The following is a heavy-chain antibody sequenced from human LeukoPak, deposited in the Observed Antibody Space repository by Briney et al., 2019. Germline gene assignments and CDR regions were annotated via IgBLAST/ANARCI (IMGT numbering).Heavy chain of an antibody. CDR3: ARVRRPMATMYYFDY. Sequence: SETLSLTCTVSGGSISSYYWSWIRQPPGKGLEWIGYIYYSGSTTYNPSLKSLVTISVDTSKNQFSLKLSSVTAADTAVYYCARVRRPMATMYYFDYWGQGTLVTVSS. D-gene: IGHD5-24*01. CDR2: IYYSGST. V-gene: IGHV4-59*01. CDR1: GGSISSYY. J-gene: IGHJ4*02.